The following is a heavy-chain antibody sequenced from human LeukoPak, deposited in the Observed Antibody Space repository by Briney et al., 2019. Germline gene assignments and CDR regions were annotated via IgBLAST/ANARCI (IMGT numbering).Heavy chain of an antibody. J-gene: IGHJ4*02. V-gene: IGHV1-2*02. CDR2: INPNSGGT. CDR3: ARDVSDSYGPPKHYYFDY. CDR1: GYTFTGYY. D-gene: IGHD5-18*01. Sequence: ASVEVSCKASGYTFTGYYMHWVRQAPGQGLEWMGWINPNSGGTNYAQKFQGRVTMTRDTSISTAYMELSRLRSDDTAVYYCARDVSDSYGPPKHYYFDYWGQGTLVTVSS.